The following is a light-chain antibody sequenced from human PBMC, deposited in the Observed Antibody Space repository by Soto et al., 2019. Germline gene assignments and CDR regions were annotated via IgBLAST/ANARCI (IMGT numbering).Light chain of an antibody. J-gene: IGKJ1*01. V-gene: IGKV1-39*01. CDR2: AAS. CDR3: QQSYNTPRT. Sequence: DIQMTQSPSSLSASVGDRVTITCRASQSISSDLNWYQQKPGKAPKVLIYAASTLQGGVPSRFSGSGSGTDFTLTISSLQPEDFATYYCQQSYNTPRTFGQGTKVDIK. CDR1: QSISSD.